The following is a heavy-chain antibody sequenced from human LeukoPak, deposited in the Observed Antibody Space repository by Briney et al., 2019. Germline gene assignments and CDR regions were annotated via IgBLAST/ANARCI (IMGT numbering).Heavy chain of an antibody. J-gene: IGHJ4*02. CDR3: ARVLGFGSPPAY. V-gene: IGHV3-30*04. Sequence: GGSLRLSCAASGFTFKSYPMLWVRQAPGKGLEWVGLISFDGSDKSYAASVEGRFTISRDNSKNMLYLQMNSLSAEDTAVYYCARVLGFGSPPAYWGQGTLVSVSS. CDR2: ISFDGSDK. D-gene: IGHD3-10*01. CDR1: GFTFKSYP.